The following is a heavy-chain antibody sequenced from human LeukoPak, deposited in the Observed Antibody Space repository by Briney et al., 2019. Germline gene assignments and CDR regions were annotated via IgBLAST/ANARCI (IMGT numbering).Heavy chain of an antibody. CDR1: GAFIRNYY. CDR2: INTSGNS. J-gene: IGHJ5*02. D-gene: IGHD6-25*01. V-gene: IGHV4-4*07. CDR3: AREGGGPRWLDP. Sequence: KPSATLSLTCAVSGAFIRNYYWSWIRQPAGKGLVWIVRINTSGNSNYNPSLGSRATMSVDTSKNQFSLNLSSETAADTAVYYCAREGGGPRWLDPWGQGPLVTVSS.